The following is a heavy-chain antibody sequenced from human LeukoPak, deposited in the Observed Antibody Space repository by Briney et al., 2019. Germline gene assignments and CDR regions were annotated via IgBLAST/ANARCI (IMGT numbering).Heavy chain of an antibody. V-gene: IGHV6-1*01. CDR2: TSYRSKWYN. D-gene: IGHD6-19*01. CDR3: ARDGAVAGTGSFDY. CDR1: GDIVSSNSAA. J-gene: IGHJ4*02. Sequence: SQTLSLTCAISGDIVSSNSAAWNWIRQSPSRVLEWLGRTSYRSKWYNDYAVSVKSRITINTDTSKNQFSLQLNSVTPEDTAVYYCARDGAVAGTGSFDYWGQGTLVTVSS.